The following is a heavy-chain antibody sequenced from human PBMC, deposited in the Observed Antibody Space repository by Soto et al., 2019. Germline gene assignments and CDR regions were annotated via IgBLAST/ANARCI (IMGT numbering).Heavy chain of an antibody. D-gene: IGHD6-19*01. CDR1: GFSVTSNH. J-gene: IGHJ4*02. Sequence: GGSLRLSCAASGFSVTSNHMTWVRQAPGKGLECVSVIYAGGNTYYPDSVKGRFTISSDNSKSTLYLQMNSLRAEDTAVYYCARDSSGWDYFDYWGQGTLVTVSS. V-gene: IGHV3-66*02. CDR3: ARDSSGWDYFDY. CDR2: IYAGGNT.